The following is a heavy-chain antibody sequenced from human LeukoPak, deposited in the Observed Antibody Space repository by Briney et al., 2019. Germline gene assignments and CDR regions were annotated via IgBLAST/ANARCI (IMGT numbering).Heavy chain of an antibody. J-gene: IGHJ2*01. V-gene: IGHV4-38-2*01. CDR3: ARMTIYWYFDL. Sequence: GSLRLSCAASGFTFSDYYMSWIRQPPGKGLEWIGSINYSGRTYHNPSLKSRVTISVDTSKNQLSLKLSSVTAADTAVYYCARMTIYWYFDLWGRGTLVTVSS. D-gene: IGHD5-24*01. CDR1: GFTFSDYY. CDR2: INYSGRT.